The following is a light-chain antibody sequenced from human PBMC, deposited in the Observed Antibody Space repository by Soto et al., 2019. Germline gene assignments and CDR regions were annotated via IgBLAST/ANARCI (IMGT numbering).Light chain of an antibody. Sequence: QSVLTQPASVSGSPGQSISISCTGTGSDVGGYNFVSWYQHHPGKAPKLMIYDVSNRPSGLSNRFSGSKSGNTASLTISGLQAEDEADYYCSSYTSSSTTNVVFGGGTQLTVL. CDR2: DVS. CDR1: GSDVGGYNF. CDR3: SSYTSSSTTNVV. V-gene: IGLV2-14*03. J-gene: IGLJ2*01.